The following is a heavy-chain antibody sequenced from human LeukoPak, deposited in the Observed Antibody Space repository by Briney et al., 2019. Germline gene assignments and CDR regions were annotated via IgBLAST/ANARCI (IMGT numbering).Heavy chain of an antibody. Sequence: GRSLRLSCAASGFTFSSYAMHWVRQAPGKGLEWVAVISYDGSNKYYADPVKGRFTISRDNSKNTLYLQMNSLRAEDTAVYYCARLYSGYYYYYYGMDVWGQGTTVTVSS. CDR1: GFTFSSYA. CDR3: ARLYSGYYYYYYGMDV. V-gene: IGHV3-30-3*01. CDR2: ISYDGSNK. J-gene: IGHJ6*02. D-gene: IGHD5-12*01.